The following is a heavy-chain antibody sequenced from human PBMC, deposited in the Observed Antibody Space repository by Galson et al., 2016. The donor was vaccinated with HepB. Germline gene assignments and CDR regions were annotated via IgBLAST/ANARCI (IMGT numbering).Heavy chain of an antibody. Sequence: SLRLSCAASGFAFSSYAMSWVRQAPGKGLEWVSAISDSGRTTYYPDSVKGRFTISRDNSRNTLHLQMNSLTAEDTAIYYCANLRGGYSGPRYYDYYNGMDVWVQGTTVTVSS. CDR1: GFAFSSYA. CDR3: ANLRGGYSGPRYYDYYNGMDV. V-gene: IGHV3-23*01. D-gene: IGHD5-12*01. J-gene: IGHJ6*02. CDR2: ISDSGRTT.